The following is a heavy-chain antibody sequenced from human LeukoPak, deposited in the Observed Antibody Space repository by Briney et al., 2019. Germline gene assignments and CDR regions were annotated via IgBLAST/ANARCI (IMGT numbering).Heavy chain of an antibody. CDR2: IYSGGSK. D-gene: IGHD1-26*01. CDR3: ARDVNPPALSATTY. CDR1: GFTVSSNY. Sequence: PGGSLRLSCAASGFTVSSNYMSWVRQAPGKGLEWVSVIYSGGSKYYADSVKGRFTISRDNSKNTLYLQMNSLRAEDTAVYYCARDVNPPALSATTYWGQGTLVTVSS. J-gene: IGHJ4*02. V-gene: IGHV3-53*01.